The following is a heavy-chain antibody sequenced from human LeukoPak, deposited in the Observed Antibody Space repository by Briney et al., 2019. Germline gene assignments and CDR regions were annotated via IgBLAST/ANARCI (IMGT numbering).Heavy chain of an antibody. V-gene: IGHV3-23*01. CDR2: ISGSGGST. D-gene: IGHD3-10*01. CDR3: AKDRYYGSGTLYYFDY. J-gene: IGHJ4*02. Sequence: GGSLRLSCAASGFTFSSYAKSWVRQAPGKGLEWVSAISGSGGSTYYADSVKGRFTISRDNSKNTLYLQMNSLRAEDTAVYYCAKDRYYGSGTLYYFDYWGQGTLVTVSS. CDR1: GFTFSSYA.